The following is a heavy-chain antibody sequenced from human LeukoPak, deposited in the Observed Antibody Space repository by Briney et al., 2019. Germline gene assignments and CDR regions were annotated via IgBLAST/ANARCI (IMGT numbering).Heavy chain of an antibody. CDR2: ISSSSGYI. D-gene: IGHD5-24*01. Sequence: GGSLRLSCAASGFTFSSYSMNWVRQAPGKGLEWVSSISSSSGYIYYADSVKGRFTISRGNAKKSLYLQMNSLRAEDTAVYYCAREETYKVDYWGQGTLVTVSS. V-gene: IGHV3-21*01. CDR3: AREETYKVDY. J-gene: IGHJ4*02. CDR1: GFTFSSYS.